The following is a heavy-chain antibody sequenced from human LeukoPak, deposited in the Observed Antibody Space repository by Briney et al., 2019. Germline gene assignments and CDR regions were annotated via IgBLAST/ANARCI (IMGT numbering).Heavy chain of an antibody. CDR1: GGSFSGYY. V-gene: IGHV4-34*01. CDR2: INHSGST. J-gene: IGHJ5*02. CDR3: ARRSVRGVIPS. Sequence: PSETLSLTCAVYGGSFSGYYWSWIRQPPGKGLEWIGEINHSGSTNYNPSLKSRVTISVDTSKNQLSLKLSSVTAADTAVYYCARRSVRGVIPSWGQGTLVTVSS. D-gene: IGHD3-10*01.